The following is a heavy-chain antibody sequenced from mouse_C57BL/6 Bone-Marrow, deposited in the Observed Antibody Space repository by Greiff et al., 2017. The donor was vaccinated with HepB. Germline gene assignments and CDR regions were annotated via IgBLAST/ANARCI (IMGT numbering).Heavy chain of an antibody. V-gene: IGHV5-16*01. CDR1: GFTFSDYY. Sequence: EVKLMESEGGLVQPGSSMKLSCTASGFTFSDYYMAWVRQVPEKGLEWVANINYDGSSTYYLDSLKSRFIISRDNAKNILYLQMSSLKSEDTATYYCARDPSWDWYFDVWGTGTTVTVSS. J-gene: IGHJ1*03. D-gene: IGHD4-1*01. CDR2: INYDGSST. CDR3: ARDPSWDWYFDV.